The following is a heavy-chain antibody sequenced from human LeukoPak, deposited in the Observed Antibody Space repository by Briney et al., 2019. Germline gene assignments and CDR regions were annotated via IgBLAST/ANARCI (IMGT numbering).Heavy chain of an antibody. V-gene: IGHV3-23*01. CDR2: ISGSGGST. Sequence: GRSLRLSCTASGFTFGDYAMSWVRQAPGKGLEWVSAISGSGGSTYYADSVKGRFTISRDNSKNTLYLQMNSLRAEDTAVYYCAKARGGYCSSTSCSGDYWGQGTLVTVSS. J-gene: IGHJ4*02. D-gene: IGHD2-2*01. CDR1: GFTFGDYA. CDR3: AKARGGYCSSTSCSGDY.